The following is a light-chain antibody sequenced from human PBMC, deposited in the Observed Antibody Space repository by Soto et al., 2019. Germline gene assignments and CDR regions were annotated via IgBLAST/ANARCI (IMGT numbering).Light chain of an antibody. J-gene: IGKJ2*01. CDR3: QQTYPTPHA. Sequence: DIRMTQSPSSLFASVGDRVTITCRASQTISGYLNWYQQKLGEAPKLLIYAASNFQSGVPSRFSGSGSGTDYTLTIGSLHTEDFATYYSQQTYPTPHAFGRGTKLEVK. V-gene: IGKV1-39*01. CDR1: QTISGY. CDR2: AAS.